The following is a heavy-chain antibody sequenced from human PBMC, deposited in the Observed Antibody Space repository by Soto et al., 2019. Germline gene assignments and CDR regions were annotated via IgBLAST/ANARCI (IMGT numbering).Heavy chain of an antibody. CDR1: GGSISSYY. V-gene: IGHV4-59*01. Sequence: PSETLSLTCTVSGGSISSYYWSWIRQPPGKGLEWIGYIYYSGSTNYNPSLKSRVTISVDTSKNQFSLKLSSVTAADTAVYYCSRDDGNYYGMDVWGQGTTVTVSS. J-gene: IGHJ6*02. CDR3: SRDDGNYYGMDV. CDR2: IYYSGST.